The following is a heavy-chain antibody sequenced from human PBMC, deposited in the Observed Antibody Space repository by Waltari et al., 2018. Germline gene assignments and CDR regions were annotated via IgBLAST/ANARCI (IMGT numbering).Heavy chain of an antibody. V-gene: IGHV1-2*06. D-gene: IGHD3-22*01. Sequence: LVQSGAEVKKPGASVKVSCKASGYTFTGYAILWVRQAPGQGLAWMGRSNPRNGDTHYAQKLQGRVAMTTDTATNTAFMELHSLRSDDTAVYYCLRDSSGSHFDYWGQGTLVTVSS. CDR1: GYTFTGYA. CDR2: SNPRNGDT. CDR3: LRDSSGSHFDY. J-gene: IGHJ4*02.